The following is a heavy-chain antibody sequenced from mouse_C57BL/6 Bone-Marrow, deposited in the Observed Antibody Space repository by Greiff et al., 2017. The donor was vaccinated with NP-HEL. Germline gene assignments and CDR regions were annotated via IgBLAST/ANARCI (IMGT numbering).Heavy chain of an antibody. CDR3: TRDLWYWYFDV. CDR1: GFTFSSYA. J-gene: IGHJ1*03. D-gene: IGHD1-1*02. V-gene: IGHV5-9-1*02. CDR2: ISSGGDYI. Sequence: EVKVVESGEGLVKPGGSLKLSCAASGFTFSSYAMSWVRQTPEQRLEWVAYISSGGDYIYYADTVKGRFTISRDNARNTLYLQMSSLKSEDTAMYYCTRDLWYWYFDVWGTGTTVTVSS.